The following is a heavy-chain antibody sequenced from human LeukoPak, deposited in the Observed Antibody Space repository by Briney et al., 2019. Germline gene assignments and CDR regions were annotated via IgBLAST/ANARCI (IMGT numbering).Heavy chain of an antibody. J-gene: IGHJ4*02. CDR3: ASRTMVRGVINN. CDR1: GGSISSSSYY. V-gene: IGHV4-39*01. D-gene: IGHD3-10*01. Sequence: PETLSLTCTVSGGSISSSSYYWGWIRQPPGKGLEWIGSIYYSGSTYYNPSLKSRVTISVDTSKNQFSLKLSSVTAADTAVYYCASRTMVRGVINNWGQGTLVTVPS. CDR2: IYYSGST.